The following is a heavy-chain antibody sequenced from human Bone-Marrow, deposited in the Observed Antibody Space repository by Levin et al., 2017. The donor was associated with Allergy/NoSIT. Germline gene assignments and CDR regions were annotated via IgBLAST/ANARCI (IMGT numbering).Heavy chain of an antibody. D-gene: IGHD2-8*02. Sequence: SCAASGFAFGNYGMHWVRQAPGKGLEWVAVISYSGLDKYYADSMEGRFTISRDNSKNTLYLQMSSLRTEDTAVYYCAKDTGLRNDHFDSWGQGTLVTVSS. CDR1: GFAFGNYG. CDR2: ISYSGLDK. J-gene: IGHJ4*02. V-gene: IGHV3-30*18. CDR3: AKDTGLRNDHFDS.